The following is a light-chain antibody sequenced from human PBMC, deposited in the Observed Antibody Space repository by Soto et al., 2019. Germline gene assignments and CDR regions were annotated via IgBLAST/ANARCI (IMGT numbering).Light chain of an antibody. CDR3: QSYDSSLSGYG. V-gene: IGLV1-40*01. J-gene: IGLJ1*01. CDR2: GNS. CDR1: SSDIGAGYD. Sequence: QSVLTQPPSVSGAPGQRVTISCSVSSSDIGAGYDVHWYQQLPGTAPKLLIYGNSNRPSGVPDRFSGSKSGTSASLAITGLQAEDEADYYCQSYDSSLSGYGFGTGTKVTVL.